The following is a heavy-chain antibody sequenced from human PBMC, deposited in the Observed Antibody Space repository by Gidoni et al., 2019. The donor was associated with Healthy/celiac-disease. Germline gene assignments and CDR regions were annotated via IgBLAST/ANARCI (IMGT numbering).Heavy chain of an antibody. CDR1: GYPFTSYD. CDR2: MNPNSGNT. CDR3: ARHKSYYDRSGVDY. D-gene: IGHD3-22*01. V-gene: IGHV1-8*01. J-gene: IGHJ4*02. Sequence: QVQLVQSGAEVKKPGASVQVSCQASGYPFTSYDINWGRQATGQGPEGMGWMNPNSGNTGYAQKFQGRVTMTRNTAISTAYMELSSLRSEDTAVYYCARHKSYYDRSGVDYWGQGTLVTVSS.